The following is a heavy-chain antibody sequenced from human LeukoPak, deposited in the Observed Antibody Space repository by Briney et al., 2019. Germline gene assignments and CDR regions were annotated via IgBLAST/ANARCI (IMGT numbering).Heavy chain of an antibody. CDR3: ARASGYYYDSSGYGGVTYAEYFQH. Sequence: ASVKLSCKASGYTFTGYYIHWVRQAPGQGLEWMGWINPNSGGTNYAQKFQGRVTMTRDTSISTAYMELSRLRSDDTAVYYCARASGYYYDSSGYGGVTYAEYFQHWGQGTLVTVSS. CDR2: INPNSGGT. V-gene: IGHV1-2*02. D-gene: IGHD3-22*01. CDR1: GYTFTGYY. J-gene: IGHJ1*01.